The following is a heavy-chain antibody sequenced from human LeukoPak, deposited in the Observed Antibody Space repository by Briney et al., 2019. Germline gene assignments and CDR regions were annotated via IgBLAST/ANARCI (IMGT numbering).Heavy chain of an antibody. CDR1: GGSISSYY. CDR3: ARLLVVVTPDAFDI. D-gene: IGHD2-21*02. Sequence: SATLSLTCTVSGGSISSYYWSWIRQPPGKGLEWIGYIYTSGSTNYNPSLKSRVTISVDTSKNQFSLKLSSVTAADTAVYYCARLLVVVTPDAFDIWGQGTMVTVSS. J-gene: IGHJ3*02. CDR2: IYTSGST. V-gene: IGHV4-4*09.